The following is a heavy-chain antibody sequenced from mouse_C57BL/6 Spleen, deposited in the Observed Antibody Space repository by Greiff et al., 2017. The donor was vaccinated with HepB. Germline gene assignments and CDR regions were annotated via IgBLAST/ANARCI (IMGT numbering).Heavy chain of an antibody. V-gene: IGHV1-26*01. CDR2: INPNNGGT. J-gene: IGHJ4*01. D-gene: IGHD1-1*01. CDR3: ARGEIYYYGSSPSMDY. Sequence: EVQLQQSGPELVKPGASVKISCKASGYTFTDYYMNWVKQSHGKSLEWIGDINPNNGGTSYNQKFKGKATLTVDKSSSTAYMELRSLTSEDSAVYYCARGEIYYYGSSPSMDYWGQGTSVTVSS. CDR1: GYTFTDYY.